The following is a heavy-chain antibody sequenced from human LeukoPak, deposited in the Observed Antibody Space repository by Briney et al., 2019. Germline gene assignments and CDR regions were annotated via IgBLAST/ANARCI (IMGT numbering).Heavy chain of an antibody. J-gene: IGHJ5*02. D-gene: IGHD2-2*01. CDR2: IIPIFGTA. V-gene: IGHV1-69*05. Sequence: GASVKVSCKASGGTFSSYAISWVRQAPGQGLEWMGGIIPIFGTANYAQKFQGRVTITTDESTSTAYMELSSLRSEDTAAYYCARGSEYCSSTSCYGVRDWFDPWGQGTLVTVSS. CDR1: GGTFSSYA. CDR3: ARGSEYCSSTSCYGVRDWFDP.